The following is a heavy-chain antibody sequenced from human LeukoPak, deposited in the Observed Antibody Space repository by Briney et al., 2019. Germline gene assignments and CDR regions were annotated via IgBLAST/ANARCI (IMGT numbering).Heavy chain of an antibody. D-gene: IGHD3-22*01. Sequence: PSETLSLTCTVSGGSISSGDYYWSRIRQPPGKGLEWIGYIYYSGSTYYNPSLKSRVTISVDTSKNQFSLKLSSVTAADTAVYYCARESDYYDSSGYPPGFDPWGQGTLVTVSS. J-gene: IGHJ5*02. CDR2: IYYSGST. CDR3: ARESDYYDSSGYPPGFDP. CDR1: GGSISSGDYY. V-gene: IGHV4-30-4*02.